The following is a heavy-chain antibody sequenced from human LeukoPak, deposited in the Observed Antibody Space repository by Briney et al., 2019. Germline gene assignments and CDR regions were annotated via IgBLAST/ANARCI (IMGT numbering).Heavy chain of an antibody. V-gene: IGHV3-21*01. CDR2: ISSSSSYI. J-gene: IGHJ6*03. CDR1: GLTFSSYS. Sequence: GGSLRLSCAASGLTFSSYSMNWVRQAPGKGLEWVSSISSSSSYIYHADSVKGRFTISRDNAKNSLYLQMNSLRAEDTAVYYCARGVVGATRRGYYYYMDVWGKGTTVTVSS. CDR3: ARGVVGATRRGYYYYMDV. D-gene: IGHD1-26*01.